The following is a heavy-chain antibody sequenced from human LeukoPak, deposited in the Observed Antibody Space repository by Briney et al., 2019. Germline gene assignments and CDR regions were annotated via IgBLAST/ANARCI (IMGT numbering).Heavy chain of an antibody. J-gene: IGHJ4*02. V-gene: IGHV3-9*01. CDR1: GFTFDDYA. CDR2: ISCNSGSI. Sequence: PGGSLRLSCAASGFTFDDYAMLWVRQAPGKGLEWVSGISCNSGSIGYADSVKGRYTISRDNAKNSLYLQMNSLRAEDTALYYCAKDMGLGWDSRPLDYWGQGTLVTVSS. D-gene: IGHD1-26*01. CDR3: AKDMGLGWDSRPLDY.